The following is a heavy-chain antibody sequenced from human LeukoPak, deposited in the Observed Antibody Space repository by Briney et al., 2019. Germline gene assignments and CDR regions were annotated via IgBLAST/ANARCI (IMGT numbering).Heavy chain of an antibody. CDR3: AKDAYYDSSGKFDY. CDR1: GFTFSSYS. J-gene: IGHJ4*02. D-gene: IGHD3-22*01. V-gene: IGHV3-48*01. CDR2: ISSSSSTI. Sequence: AGGSLRLSCAASGFTFSSYSMNWVRQAPGKGLEWVSYISSSSSTIYYADSVKGRFTISRDNAKNSLYLQMNSLRAEDTAVYYCAKDAYYDSSGKFDYWGQGTLVTVSS.